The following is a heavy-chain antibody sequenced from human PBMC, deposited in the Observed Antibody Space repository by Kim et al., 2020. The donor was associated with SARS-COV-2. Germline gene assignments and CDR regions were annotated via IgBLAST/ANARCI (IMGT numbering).Heavy chain of an antibody. D-gene: IGHD6-13*01. J-gene: IGHJ6*02. V-gene: IGHV1-69*01. Sequence: KFQGRVTITADESTSTAYMELSSLRSEDTAVYYCASGTWPGDYYYYGMDVWGQGTTVTVSS. CDR3: ASGTWPGDYYYYGMDV.